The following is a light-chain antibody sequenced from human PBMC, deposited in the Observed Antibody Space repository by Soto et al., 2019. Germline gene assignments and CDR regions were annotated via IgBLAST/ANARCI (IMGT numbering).Light chain of an antibody. CDR2: ETS. CDR1: QNIKNW. J-gene: IGKJ3*01. V-gene: IGKV1-5*03. Sequence: DIQMTQSPSTLSASVGDTVIITCRASQNIKNWLAWYQQKPGKAPKLLIYETSNLESGVPSRFSGSGSGTEATLTINSLQPDDFATYYCQQYSTYSLFTFGPGTKVDIK. CDR3: QQYSTYSLFT.